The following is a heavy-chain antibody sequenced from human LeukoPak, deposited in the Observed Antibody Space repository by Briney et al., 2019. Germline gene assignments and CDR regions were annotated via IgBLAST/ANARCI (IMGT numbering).Heavy chain of an antibody. J-gene: IGHJ4*02. Sequence: GGSLRLSCAASGFTFSSYAMSWVRQAPGKGLEWVSAISGSGGSTYYADSVKGRFTISRDNSKNTLYLQMNSLRAEDTAVFYCARRRYYSESSGYHNYFDYWGQGTLVTVSS. CDR1: GFTFSSYA. V-gene: IGHV3-23*01. CDR3: ARRRYYSESSGYHNYFDY. D-gene: IGHD3-22*01. CDR2: ISGSGGST.